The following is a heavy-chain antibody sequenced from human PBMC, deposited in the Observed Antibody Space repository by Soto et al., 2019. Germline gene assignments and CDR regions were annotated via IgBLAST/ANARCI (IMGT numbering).Heavy chain of an antibody. D-gene: IGHD4-17*01. J-gene: IGHJ4*02. CDR2: IYYSGST. CDR1: GGSISSSSYY. Sequence: QLQLQESGPGLVKPSETLSLTCTVSGGSISSSSYYWGWIRQPPGKGLEWIGSIYYSGSTYYNPSLKSRVTISVDTSKNQFSLKLSSVTAADTAVYYCARHGGRGVTRQPDYWGQGTLVTVSS. CDR3: ARHGGRGVTRQPDY. V-gene: IGHV4-39*01.